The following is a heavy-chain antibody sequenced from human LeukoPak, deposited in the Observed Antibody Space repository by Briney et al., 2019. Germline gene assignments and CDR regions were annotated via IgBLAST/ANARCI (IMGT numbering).Heavy chain of an antibody. CDR3: ARGTTGKYNWFDP. V-gene: IGHV4-4*02. J-gene: IGHJ5*02. CDR1: GGSMNSHNW. Sequence: SETLSLTCAVSGGSMNSHNWWIWVRQPPGRGLEWIGEIYRNGDTNYNPSLKSRVTISQDKSKNQFSLRLNSMTAADTAVYYCARGTTGKYNWFDPWGQGTLVTVSS. CDR2: IYRNGDT. D-gene: IGHD1-1*01.